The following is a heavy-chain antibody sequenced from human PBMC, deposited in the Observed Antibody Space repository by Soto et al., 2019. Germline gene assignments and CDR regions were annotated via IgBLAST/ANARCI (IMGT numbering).Heavy chain of an antibody. J-gene: IGHJ6*02. CDR3: ARREMGRKQLLDV. D-gene: IGHD6-6*01. CDR2: IIPIFGTA. Sequence: QVQLVQSGAEVKKPGSSVKVSCKASGGTFSSYAISWVRQAPGQGLEWMGGIIPIFGTANYAQKFQGRVTITADEATSTDYMELSSMRSEDTAVYYWARREMGRKQLLDVWGQVTTVTVSS. CDR1: GGTFSSYA. V-gene: IGHV1-69*12.